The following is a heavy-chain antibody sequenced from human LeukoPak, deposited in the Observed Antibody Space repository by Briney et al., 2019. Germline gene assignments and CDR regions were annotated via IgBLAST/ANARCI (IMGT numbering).Heavy chain of an antibody. CDR2: ISYDGSNK. CDR1: GFTFVSYS. V-gene: IGHV3-30*18. Sequence: GGSLRLSCAASGFTFVSYSMNWVRQAPGKGLEWVAVISYDGSNKYYADSVKGRFTISRDNSKNTLYLQMNSLRAEDTAVYYCAKETGDYYFDYWGQGTLVTVSS. CDR3: AKETGDYYFDY. J-gene: IGHJ4*02. D-gene: IGHD2-21*02.